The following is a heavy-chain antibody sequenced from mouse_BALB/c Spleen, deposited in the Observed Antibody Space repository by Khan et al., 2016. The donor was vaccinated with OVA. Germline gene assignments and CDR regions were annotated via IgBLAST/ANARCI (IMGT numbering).Heavy chain of an antibody. V-gene: IGHV3-2*02. J-gene: IGHJ4*01. D-gene: IGHD2-12*01. CDR3: ARSLYYSFGYALDC. CDR2: ISSTGGT. Sequence: QLKESGPGLVKPSQSLSLTCTVTGYSITSDYAWNWIRQFPGNKLEWMGYISSTGGTSYNPSLKSRISVTRDTSKNQFFLQLKSVTTEDTATYYCARSLYYSFGYALDCWGRGTSVTVSS. CDR1: GYSITSDYA.